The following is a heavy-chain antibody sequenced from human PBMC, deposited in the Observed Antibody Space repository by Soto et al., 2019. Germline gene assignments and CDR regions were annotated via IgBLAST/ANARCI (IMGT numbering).Heavy chain of an antibody. CDR2: INAGNGNT. J-gene: IGHJ6*02. V-gene: IGHV1-3*01. Sequence: ASVKVSCKASGYTFTSYAMHWVRQAPGQRLEWMGWINAGNGNTKYSQKFQGRVTITRDTSASTAYMELSSLRSEDTAVYYCARDKTYSSSWGYYYYYGMDVWGQGTTVTVSS. D-gene: IGHD6-13*01. CDR3: ARDKTYSSSWGYYYYYGMDV. CDR1: GYTFTSYA.